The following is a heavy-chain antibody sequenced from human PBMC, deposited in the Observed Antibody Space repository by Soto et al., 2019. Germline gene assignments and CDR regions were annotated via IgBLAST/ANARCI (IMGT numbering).Heavy chain of an antibody. J-gene: IGHJ4*01. CDR1: GASISSGGYA. CDR3: ARSYSGGDAYFDY. V-gene: IGHV4-30-2*01. CDR2: IYQSGST. D-gene: IGHD2-21*02. Sequence: SETLSLTCTVSGASISSGGYAWAWIRQPPGKGLEWVGYIYQSGSTYYNPSLKSRVTIAADRSKNQFSLNLASVTAADTAVYYCARSYSGGDAYFDYWGQGTVVTVSS.